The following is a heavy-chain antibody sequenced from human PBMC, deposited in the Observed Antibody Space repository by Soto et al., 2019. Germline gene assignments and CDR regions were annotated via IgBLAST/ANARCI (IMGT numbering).Heavy chain of an antibody. CDR1: GFTFRSYG. CDR2: ISYDGSNK. CDR3: ATGICSSTSCYTVDYFDY. J-gene: IGHJ4*02. D-gene: IGHD2-2*02. Sequence: GGSLRLSCAASGFTFRSYGMHWVRQAPGKGLEWVAVISYDGSNKEYADSVKGRFTISRDNSKNTLYVQMNSLRAEDTAVYYCATGICSSTSCYTVDYFDYWGQGTLVTGSS. V-gene: IGHV3-30*03.